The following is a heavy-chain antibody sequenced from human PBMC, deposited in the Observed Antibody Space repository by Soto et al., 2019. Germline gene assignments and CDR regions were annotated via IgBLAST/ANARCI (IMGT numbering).Heavy chain of an antibody. D-gene: IGHD3-9*01. Sequence: PGGSLRLSCTASGFTFDDYAMSWVRQAPGKGLEWVGFIRSKAYGGTTEYAASVKGRFTISRDDSKSIAYLQMNSLKTEDTAVYYCTRDLGRYFDWLLYFDYWGQGTLVTVSS. CDR3: TRDLGRYFDWLLYFDY. J-gene: IGHJ4*02. CDR1: GFTFDDYA. CDR2: IRSKAYGGTT. V-gene: IGHV3-49*04.